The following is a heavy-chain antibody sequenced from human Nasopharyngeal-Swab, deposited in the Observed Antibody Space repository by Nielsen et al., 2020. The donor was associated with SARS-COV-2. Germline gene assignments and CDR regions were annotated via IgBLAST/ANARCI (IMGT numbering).Heavy chain of an antibody. CDR2: IYSGGST. D-gene: IGHD3-22*01. V-gene: IGHV3-53*01. J-gene: IGHJ3*01. CDR3: LRGDSRDV. CDR1: GFTVSSNY. Sequence: GESLKISCAASGFTVSSNYMSWVRQAPGKGLEWVSVIYSGGSTYYADSVKGRFTISRDNAKNSLYLQMNSLGAEDTAVYYCLRGDSRDVWGQGTMVTVSS.